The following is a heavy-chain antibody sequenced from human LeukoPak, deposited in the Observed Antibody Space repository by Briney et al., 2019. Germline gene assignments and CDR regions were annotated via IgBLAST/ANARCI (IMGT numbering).Heavy chain of an antibody. Sequence: PGGSLRLSCAASGFTFSDYWMSWVRQAPGKGLEWVANIKEDGSEIDYVDSVKGRFTISRDNAKNSLYLQMNSLRAEDTAVYYCARYYDILTGYLHYFDYRGLGTLVTVSS. CDR2: IKEDGSEI. V-gene: IGHV3-7*01. J-gene: IGHJ4*02. CDR1: GFTFSDYW. D-gene: IGHD3-9*01. CDR3: ARYYDILTGYLHYFDY.